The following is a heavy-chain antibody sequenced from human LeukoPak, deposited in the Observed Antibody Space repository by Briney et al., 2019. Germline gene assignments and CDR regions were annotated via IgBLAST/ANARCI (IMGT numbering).Heavy chain of an antibody. J-gene: IGHJ4*02. CDR1: GYTFTSYD. CDR2: MNPNSGNT. Sequence: ASVKVSCKASGYTFTSYDINWVRQATGQGLEWMGWMNPNSGNTGYAQRFQDRVTITRNTSISTAYMELSSLRSEDTAAYYCARGFRGSGWPTSSPYFGYWGQGTLVTVSS. V-gene: IGHV1-8*03. D-gene: IGHD6-19*01. CDR3: ARGFRGSGWPTSSPYFGY.